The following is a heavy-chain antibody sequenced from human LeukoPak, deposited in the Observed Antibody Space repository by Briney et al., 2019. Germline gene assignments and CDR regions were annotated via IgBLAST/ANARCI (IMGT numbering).Heavy chain of an antibody. CDR2: INHSGST. D-gene: IGHD2-2*01. Sequence: SETLSLTCAVYGGSFSGYYWSWIRQPPGKGLEWIGEINHSGSTNYNPSLKSRVTISVDTSKNQFSLKLSSVTAADTAVYYCARKSPRGYCSSTSCYHYYYYCMDVWGKGTTVTVSS. CDR1: GGSFSGYY. V-gene: IGHV4-34*01. J-gene: IGHJ6*03. CDR3: ARKSPRGYCSSTSCYHYYYYCMDV.